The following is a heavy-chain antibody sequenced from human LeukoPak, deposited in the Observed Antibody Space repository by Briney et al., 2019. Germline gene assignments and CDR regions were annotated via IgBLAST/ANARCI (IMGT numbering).Heavy chain of an antibody. CDR3: ARGPRGLHGYSYGYYFDY. CDR2: IKQDGSEK. Sequence: PGGSLRLSCAASGFTFSSYWTSWVRQAPGKGLEWVANIKQDGSEKYYVDSVKGRFTISRDNAKNSLYLQMNSLRAEDTAVYYCARGPRGLHGYSYGYYFDYWGQGTLVTVSS. V-gene: IGHV3-7*05. D-gene: IGHD5-18*01. J-gene: IGHJ4*02. CDR1: GFTFSSYW.